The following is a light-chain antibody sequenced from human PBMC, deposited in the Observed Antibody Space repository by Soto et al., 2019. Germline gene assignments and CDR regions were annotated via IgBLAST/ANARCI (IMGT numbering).Light chain of an antibody. CDR3: QQCGSSPWK. Sequence: EIVLTQSPGTLSLSPGERATLSCRASQSVSSSYLAWYQQKPGQAPRLLIYGASSRATGIPDRFSGSGSGTDFTLTISRLEPEDFAVYYCQQCGSSPWKLGQGTTVEIK. CDR2: GAS. V-gene: IGKV3-20*01. CDR1: QSVSSSY. J-gene: IGKJ1*01.